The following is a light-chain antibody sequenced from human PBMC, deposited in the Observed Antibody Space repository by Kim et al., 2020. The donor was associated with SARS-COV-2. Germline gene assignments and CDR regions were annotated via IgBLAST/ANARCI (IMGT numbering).Light chain of an antibody. V-gene: IGLV2-11*01. J-gene: IGLJ1*01. CDR1: NSDFGGYNY. CDR3: CSYAGSYTYV. Sequence: QSALTQPRSVSGSPGQSVTISCTGTNSDFGGYNYVSWYQQNPGKVPKVMIYDVSKRPSGVPDRFSGSKSGNTASLTISGLQAEDEADYHCCSYAGSYTYVFGTGTKVTVL. CDR2: DVS.